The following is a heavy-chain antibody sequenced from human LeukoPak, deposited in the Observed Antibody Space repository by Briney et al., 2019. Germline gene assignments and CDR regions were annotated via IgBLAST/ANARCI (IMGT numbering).Heavy chain of an antibody. CDR3: AKDRARVTTGRGTITDY. D-gene: IGHD3-10*01. Sequence: GGSLRLSCAASGFTFSSYSMNWVRQAPGKGLEWVSGISGAGTSTYYADSVKGRFTISRDNSNNTLFLHMNSLRAEDTAVYYCAKDRARVTTGRGTITDYWGQGTLVAVSS. CDR2: ISGAGTST. CDR1: GFTFSSYS. J-gene: IGHJ4*02. V-gene: IGHV3-23*01.